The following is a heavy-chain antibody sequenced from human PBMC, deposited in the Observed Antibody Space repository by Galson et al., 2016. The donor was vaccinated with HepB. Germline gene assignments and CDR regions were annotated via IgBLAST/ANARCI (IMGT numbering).Heavy chain of an antibody. CDR3: ARYGDDNWLDA. CDR2: ISTGGTSI. V-gene: IGHV3-21*01. D-gene: IGHD7-27*01. Sequence: SLRLSCAASGFNFRSYSMNWVRQAPGKGLEWVSSISTGGTSIYYADSVKGRFSTSRDNARNSLFLQMDSLRPEDTAVYYCARYGDDNWLDAWGQGTLVIVSS. CDR1: GFNFRSYS. J-gene: IGHJ5*01.